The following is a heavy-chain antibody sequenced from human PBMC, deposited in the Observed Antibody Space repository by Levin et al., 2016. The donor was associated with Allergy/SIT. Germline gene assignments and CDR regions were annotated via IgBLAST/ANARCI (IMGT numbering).Heavy chain of an antibody. D-gene: IGHD2-2*01. V-gene: IGHV1-69*06. CDR2: IIPIFGTA. CDR3: ARGGGSTSSNPNYYYYGMDV. J-gene: IGHJ6*02. Sequence: WVRQAPGQGLEWMGGIIPIFGTANYAQKFQGRVTITADKSTSTAYMELGSLRSEDTAVYYCARGGGSTSSNPNYYYYGMDVWGQGTTVTVSS.